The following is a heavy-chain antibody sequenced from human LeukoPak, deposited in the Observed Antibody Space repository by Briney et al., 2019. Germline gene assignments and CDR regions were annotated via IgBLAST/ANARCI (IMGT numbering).Heavy chain of an antibody. CDR3: AVYGSGFFP. CDR2: ISGSGHDI. D-gene: IGHD3-10*01. CDR1: GFTFSDSY. V-gene: IGHV3-11*04. Sequence: GGSLRLSCAASGFTFSDSYMTWVRQAPGKGVEWVAYISGSGHDINYSDSVKGRFTISRDNAKNSLYLQMNSLRAEDTAVYYCAVYGSGFFPWGKGTTVTISS. J-gene: IGHJ6*04.